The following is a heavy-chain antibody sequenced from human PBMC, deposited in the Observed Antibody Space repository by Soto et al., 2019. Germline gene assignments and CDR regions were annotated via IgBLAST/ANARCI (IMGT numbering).Heavy chain of an antibody. D-gene: IGHD4-17*01. Sequence: GGSLRLSCAASGFTFSSYGMHWVRQAPGKGLEWVAVISYDGSNKYYADSVKGRFTISRDNSKNTLYLQMNSLRAEDTAVYYCANLPGDENIDYWGQGTLVTGSS. V-gene: IGHV3-30*18. CDR1: GFTFSSYG. CDR2: ISYDGSNK. CDR3: ANLPGDENIDY. J-gene: IGHJ4*02.